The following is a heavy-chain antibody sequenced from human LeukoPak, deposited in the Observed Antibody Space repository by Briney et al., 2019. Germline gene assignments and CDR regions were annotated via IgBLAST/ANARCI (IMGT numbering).Heavy chain of an antibody. D-gene: IGHD1-26*01. CDR1: GGSFSGYY. CDR3: ARMGLGATADAFDI. Sequence: SETLSLTCAVYGGSFSGYYWSGIRQPAGKGLEWIGEINHSGSTKYNPSLKSRVSMSVDTSKNQFSLKLSSVTAADTAVYYCARMGLGATADAFDIWGRGTLVTVSS. V-gene: IGHV4-34*01. J-gene: IGHJ3*02. CDR2: INHSGST.